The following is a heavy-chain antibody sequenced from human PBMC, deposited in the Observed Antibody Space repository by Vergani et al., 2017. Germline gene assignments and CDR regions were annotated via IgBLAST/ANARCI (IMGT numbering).Heavy chain of an antibody. CDR2: ISSSSSYI. CDR3: ARYCSGGSCSLDY. Sequence: VQLVESGGGVVQPGRSLRLSCAASGFTFSSYGMHWVRQAPGKGLEWVSSISSSSSYIYYADSVKGRFTISRDNAKNSLYLQMNSLRAEDTAVYYCARYCSGGSCSLDYWGQGTLVTVSS. D-gene: IGHD2-15*01. V-gene: IGHV3-21*01. J-gene: IGHJ4*02. CDR1: GFTFSSYG.